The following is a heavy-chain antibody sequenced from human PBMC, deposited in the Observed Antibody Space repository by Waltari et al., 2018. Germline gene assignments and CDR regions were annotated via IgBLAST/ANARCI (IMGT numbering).Heavy chain of an antibody. Sequence: QVQLQESGPGLVKPSETLSLTCAVSGYSISSGYYWGWIRQPPGKGLEWIGSIYHSGSTYYNPSRKSRVTISVDTSKNQFSLKLSSVTAADTAVYYCARLPNWNLNWFDPWGQGTLVTVSS. J-gene: IGHJ5*02. D-gene: IGHD1-1*01. CDR1: GYSISSGYY. CDR3: ARLPNWNLNWFDP. V-gene: IGHV4-38-2*01. CDR2: IYHSGST.